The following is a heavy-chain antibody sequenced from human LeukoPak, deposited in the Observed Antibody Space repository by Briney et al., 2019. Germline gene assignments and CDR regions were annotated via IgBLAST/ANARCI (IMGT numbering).Heavy chain of an antibody. CDR2: IIPIFGTA. Sequence: ASVKVSCQASGGTFSSYAISWVRQAPGQGLEWMGRIIPIFGTANYAQKFQGRVTITTDESTSTAYMELSSLRSEDTAVYYCAISVTMVVTPLLDPWGQGTLVTVSS. V-gene: IGHV1-69*05. CDR3: AISVTMVVTPLLDP. J-gene: IGHJ5*02. CDR1: GGTFSSYA. D-gene: IGHD4-23*01.